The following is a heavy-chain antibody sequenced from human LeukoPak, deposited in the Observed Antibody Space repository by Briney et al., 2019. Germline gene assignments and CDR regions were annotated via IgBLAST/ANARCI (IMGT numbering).Heavy chain of an antibody. V-gene: IGHV3-43*02. D-gene: IGHD3-9*01. CDR3: AKERAYYDILTGYIDY. Sequence: GGSLRLSCAASGFTFDDYAMHWVRQAPGKGLEWVSLIGGDGGSTYYADSVKGRFTISRDNSKNSLYLQMNSLRTEDTALYYCAKERAYYDILTGYIDYWGQGTLVTVSS. CDR1: GFTFDDYA. J-gene: IGHJ4*02. CDR2: IGGDGGST.